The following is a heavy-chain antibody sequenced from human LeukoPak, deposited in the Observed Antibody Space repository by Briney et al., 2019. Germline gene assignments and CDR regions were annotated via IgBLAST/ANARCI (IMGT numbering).Heavy chain of an antibody. Sequence: GGSLRLSCAASGFTFRTYWMSWARQAPGKGLEWVAFIRYDGSNKYYADSVKGRFTISGDNSKNTLYLQMNSLRAEDTAVYYCANTGYSSGWRHFDYWGQGTLVTVSS. CDR1: GFTFRTYW. CDR2: IRYDGSNK. CDR3: ANTGYSSGWRHFDY. V-gene: IGHV3-30*02. J-gene: IGHJ4*02. D-gene: IGHD6-19*01.